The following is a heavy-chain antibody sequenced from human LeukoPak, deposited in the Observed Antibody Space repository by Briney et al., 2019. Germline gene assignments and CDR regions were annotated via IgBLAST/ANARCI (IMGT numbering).Heavy chain of an antibody. CDR2: INPSGSFT. Sequence: GGSLRLSCAASGFTVSSNYMSWVRQAPGKGLVWVSLINPSGSFTTYADSVKGRFTISRDNAKNRLYMQMNSLRVEDTAVYYCARDMIRGVVNNWGQGTLVTVSS. D-gene: IGHD3-10*01. CDR3: ARDMIRGVVNN. J-gene: IGHJ4*02. CDR1: GFTVSSNY. V-gene: IGHV3-74*01.